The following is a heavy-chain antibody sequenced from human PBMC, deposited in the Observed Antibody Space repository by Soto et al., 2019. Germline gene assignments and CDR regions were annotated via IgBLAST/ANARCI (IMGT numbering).Heavy chain of an antibody. D-gene: IGHD2-2*01. CDR1: GFTFSSYG. CDR3: AKGARLVVVDGMDV. J-gene: IGHJ6*02. Sequence: GGSLRLSCAASGFTFSSYGMHWVRQAPGKGLEWVAVISYDGSNKYYADSVKGRFTISRDNSKNTLYLQMNSLRAEDTAVYYCAKGARLVVVDGMDVWGQGTTVTVSS. V-gene: IGHV3-30*18. CDR2: ISYDGSNK.